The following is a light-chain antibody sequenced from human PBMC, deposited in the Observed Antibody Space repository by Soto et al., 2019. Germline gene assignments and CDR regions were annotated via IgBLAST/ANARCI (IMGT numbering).Light chain of an antibody. Sequence: SYELTQPPSVSVSPGQTASITCSGDKLWDKYACWYQQKPGQSPVLVIYQDSKRPSGIPERFSGSNSGNTATLTISGTQAMDEADYYCQAWDISSVVFGGGTKVTVL. J-gene: IGLJ2*01. CDR2: QDS. CDR3: QAWDISSVV. V-gene: IGLV3-1*01. CDR1: KLWDKY.